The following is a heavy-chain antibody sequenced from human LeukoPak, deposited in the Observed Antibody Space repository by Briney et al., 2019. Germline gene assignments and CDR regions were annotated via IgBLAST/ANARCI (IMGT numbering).Heavy chain of an antibody. CDR3: AKSIRAPHLVYYGMDV. J-gene: IGHJ6*02. CDR1: GFTFSSYA. Sequence: PGGSLRLSCAASGFTFSSYAMSWVRQAPGKGLERVSAISGSGGSTYYADSVKGRFTISRDNSKNTLYLQMNSLRAEDTAVYYCAKSIRAPHLVYYGMDVWGQGTTVTVSS. CDR2: ISGSGGST. V-gene: IGHV3-23*01. D-gene: IGHD5-24*01.